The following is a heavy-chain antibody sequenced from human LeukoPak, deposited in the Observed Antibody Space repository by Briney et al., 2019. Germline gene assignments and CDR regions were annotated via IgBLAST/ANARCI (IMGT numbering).Heavy chain of an antibody. D-gene: IGHD3-16*01. Sequence: GASVTVSCKASGYTFTSYDINWVRQATGQGLEWMGWMNPNSGDTGYAQKFQGRVTMTRNTSISTAYMELSSLRSEDTAVYYCARSPVGGANNWFDPWGQGTLVTVSS. J-gene: IGHJ5*02. CDR1: GYTFTSYD. CDR2: MNPNSGDT. CDR3: ARSPVGGANNWFDP. V-gene: IGHV1-8*01.